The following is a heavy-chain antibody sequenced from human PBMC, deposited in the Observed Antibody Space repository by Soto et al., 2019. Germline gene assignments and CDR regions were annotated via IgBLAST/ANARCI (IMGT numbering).Heavy chain of an antibody. V-gene: IGHV3-23*01. D-gene: IGHD3-3*01. Sequence: GGSLRLSSTASGFTFSSYAMSWVRQAPGKGLEWVSAISGSGGSTYYADSVKGRFTISRDNSKNTLYLQMNSLRAEDTAVYYCATISVSLSNYDFWIPRAYYGMDVWGQGTTVTVS. CDR2: ISGSGGST. CDR3: ATISVSLSNYDFWIPRAYYGMDV. CDR1: GFTFSSYA. J-gene: IGHJ6*02.